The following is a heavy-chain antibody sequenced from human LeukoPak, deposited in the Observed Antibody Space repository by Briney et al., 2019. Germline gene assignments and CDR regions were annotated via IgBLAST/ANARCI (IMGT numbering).Heavy chain of an antibody. CDR2: INPSGGST. D-gene: IGHD2-21*01. CDR3: ARADCGGDCYPSTYFDY. J-gene: IGHJ4*02. V-gene: IGHV1-46*01. CDR1: GYTLTSYY. Sequence: ASVKVSCKASGYTLTSYYMHWVRQAPGQGLEWMGIINPSGGSTGYAQKFQGRVTMTGDTSTSTVYMELSSLRSEDTAVYYCARADCGGDCYPSTYFDYWGQGTLVTVSS.